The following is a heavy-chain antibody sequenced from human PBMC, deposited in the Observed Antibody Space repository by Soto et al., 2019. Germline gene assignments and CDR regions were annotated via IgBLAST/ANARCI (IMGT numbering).Heavy chain of an antibody. CDR1: GYTFTSYG. D-gene: IGHD1-26*01. J-gene: IGHJ4*02. CDR2: ISAYNGNT. V-gene: IGHV1-18*01. Sequence: QVQLVQSGAEVKKPGASVKVSCKASGYTFTSYGISWVRQAPGQGLEWMGWISAYNGNTNYAQKLQGRVTMTTDTSTSTAYMELRSLRSDDTAVYYCARVMVATTIHRRGENYFDYWGQGTLVTVSS. CDR3: ARVMVATTIHRRGENYFDY.